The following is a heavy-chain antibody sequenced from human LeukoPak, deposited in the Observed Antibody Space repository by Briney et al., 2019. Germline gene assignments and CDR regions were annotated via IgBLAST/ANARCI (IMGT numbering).Heavy chain of an antibody. J-gene: IGHJ6*02. CDR1: GYIFTTYG. CDR2: ISPYTGNT. V-gene: IGHV1-18*01. D-gene: IGHD2-8*01. Sequence: GASVKVSCKTSGYIFTTYGINWVRQAPGQGLEWMGWISPYTGNTNHAQKFQGRVTLIAETSTRIARMELKNLRSDDTAVYYCARDTLMDSNHFHGMDVWGQGTSVTVTS. CDR3: ARDTLMDSNHFHGMDV.